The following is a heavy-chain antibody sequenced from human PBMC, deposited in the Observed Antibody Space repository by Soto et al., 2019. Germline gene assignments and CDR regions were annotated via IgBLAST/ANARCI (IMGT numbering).Heavy chain of an antibody. Sequence: ASVKVSCKVSGYTLTELSMHWVRQAPGKGLEWMGGFDPEDGETIYAQKFQGRVTMTEDTSTDTAYMELSSLRSEDTAVYYCAVMNDILTGYSLQYYYYGMDVWGQGTTVTVSS. V-gene: IGHV1-24*01. CDR1: GYTLTELS. CDR2: FDPEDGET. CDR3: AVMNDILTGYSLQYYYYGMDV. J-gene: IGHJ6*02. D-gene: IGHD3-9*01.